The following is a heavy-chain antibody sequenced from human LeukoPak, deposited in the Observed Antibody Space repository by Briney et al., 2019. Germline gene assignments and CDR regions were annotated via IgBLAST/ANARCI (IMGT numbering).Heavy chain of an antibody. CDR2: IKQDGSEK. CDR1: GFTFSSYW. Sequence: GGSLRLSCAASGFTFSSYWMSWVRHAPGKGLEWVANIKQDGSEKYYVDSVKGRFTISRDNAKNSLFLQMNSLRAEDTAVYYCARVLRYCSGGNCYSGGLGYMDVWGKGTTVTISS. CDR3: ARVLRYCSGGNCYSGGLGYMDV. J-gene: IGHJ6*03. V-gene: IGHV3-7*03. D-gene: IGHD2-15*01.